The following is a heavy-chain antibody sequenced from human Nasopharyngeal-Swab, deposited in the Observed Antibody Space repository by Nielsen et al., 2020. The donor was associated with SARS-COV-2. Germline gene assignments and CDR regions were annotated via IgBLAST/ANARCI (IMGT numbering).Heavy chain of an antibody. J-gene: IGHJ6*02. Sequence: GASLQISCTGSGFTFGDYAMSWFRQAPGKGLEWLVRLRNKARGYTTEYAASVKGRFTISRDDSKSLLSLQMNSLKSEDTAVYYCVRGDFGNYEFGMDVWGQGTTVTVSS. V-gene: IGHV3-72*01. CDR3: VRGDFGNYEFGMDV. D-gene: IGHD1-7*01. CDR2: LRNKARGYTT. CDR1: GFTFGDYA.